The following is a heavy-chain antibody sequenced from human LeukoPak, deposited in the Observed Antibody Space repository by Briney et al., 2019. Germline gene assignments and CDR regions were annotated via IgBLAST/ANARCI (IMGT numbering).Heavy chain of an antibody. D-gene: IGHD5-18*01. CDR3: ALSGYSYGPFGY. Sequence: SETLSLTCAVYGGSFSGYYWSWIRQPPGKGLEWIGEINHSGSTNYDPSLKSRVTISVDTSKNQFSLKLSSVTAADTAVYYCALSGYSYGPFGYWGQGTLVTVSS. V-gene: IGHV4-34*01. CDR2: INHSGST. J-gene: IGHJ4*02. CDR1: GGSFSGYY.